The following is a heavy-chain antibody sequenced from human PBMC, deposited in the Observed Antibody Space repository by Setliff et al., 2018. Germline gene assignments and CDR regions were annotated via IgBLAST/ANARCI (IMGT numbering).Heavy chain of an antibody. CDR2: IHYSGSP. D-gene: IGHD6-13*01. Sequence: SETLSLTCTVSGGSISSYYWNWIRQPPGKGLEWIGYIHYSGSPNYHPALKSRVSTSVETSQKQILLKLSSVTAADTAVYYCARTMYSSSWYGAFDIWGQGTMVTVSS. CDR3: ARTMYSSSWYGAFDI. V-gene: IGHV4-59*01. CDR1: GGSISSYY. J-gene: IGHJ3*02.